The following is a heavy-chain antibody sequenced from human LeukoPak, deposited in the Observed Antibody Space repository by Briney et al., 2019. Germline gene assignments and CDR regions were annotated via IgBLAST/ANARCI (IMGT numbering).Heavy chain of an antibody. CDR1: GFTFSTYD. D-gene: IGHD2-2*01. Sequence: GRSLRFSCAASGFTFSTYDMHWVRQAPGKGLEWVSLIWYDGSKKYYADSVKGRFTISRDNSKNTLYLQMNSLRAEDTAVYYCARDLNIVVGPVHHWGQGTLVTVSS. CDR2: IWYDGSKK. CDR3: ARDLNIVVGPVHH. J-gene: IGHJ1*01. V-gene: IGHV3-33*01.